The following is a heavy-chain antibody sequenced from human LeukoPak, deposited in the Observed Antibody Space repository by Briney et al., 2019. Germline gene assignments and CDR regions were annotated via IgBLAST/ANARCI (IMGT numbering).Heavy chain of an antibody. V-gene: IGHV3-48*01. D-gene: IGHD5-24*01. CDR2: IGIDSGNT. CDR3: ARDYKYAFDN. Sequence: GGSLRLSCAASGFRFSDYSMNWVRQAPGKGLEWISYIGIDSGNTNYADSVKGRFTVSGDKAKKSLYLQMNSLRVEDTAVYYCARDYKYAFDNWGQGTLVTVSS. J-gene: IGHJ4*02. CDR1: GFRFSDYS.